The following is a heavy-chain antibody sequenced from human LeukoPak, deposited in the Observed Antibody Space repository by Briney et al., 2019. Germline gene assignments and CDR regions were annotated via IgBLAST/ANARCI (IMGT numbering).Heavy chain of an antibody. J-gene: IGHJ4*02. D-gene: IGHD3-16*01. CDR2: FDPEDGET. CDR1: GYTLTELS. V-gene: IGHV1-24*01. Sequence: ASVKVSCKVSGYTLTELSMHWVRQAPGKGLEWMGGFDPEDGETIYAQKFQGRVTMTTDTSTSTAYMELRSLRSDDTAVYYCARGNPGGLMRPLYYFDYWGQGTLVTVSS. CDR3: ARGNPGGLMRPLYYFDY.